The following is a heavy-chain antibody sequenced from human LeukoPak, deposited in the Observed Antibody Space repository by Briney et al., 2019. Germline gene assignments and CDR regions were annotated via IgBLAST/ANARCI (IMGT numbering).Heavy chain of an antibody. CDR2: IYHSGST. D-gene: IGHD6-19*01. J-gene: IGHJ4*02. CDR3: ARESAGYSSGWTPGY. CDR1: GYSISSGSY. Sequence: SETLSLTCTVSGYSISSGSYWGWIRQPPGKGLEWIGSIYHSGSTYYNASLKSRVTISVDTSKNQFSLKLSSVTAADTAVYYCARESAGYSSGWTPGYWGQGTLVTVSS. V-gene: IGHV4-38-2*02.